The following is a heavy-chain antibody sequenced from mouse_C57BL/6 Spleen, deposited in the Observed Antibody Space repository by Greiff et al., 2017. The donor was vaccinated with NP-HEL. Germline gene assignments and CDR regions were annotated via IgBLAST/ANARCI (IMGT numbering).Heavy chain of an antibody. CDR3: ARDGRAMDY. CDR2: INYDGSST. V-gene: IGHV5-16*01. CDR1: GFTFSDYY. D-gene: IGHD3-1*01. J-gene: IGHJ4*01. Sequence: EVQLVESEGGLVQPGSSMKLSCTASGFTFSDYYMAWVRQVPEKGLEWVANINYDGSSTYYLDSLKSRFIISRDNAKNLLYLQMSSLKSEDTATYYGARDGRAMDYWGQGTSVTVSS.